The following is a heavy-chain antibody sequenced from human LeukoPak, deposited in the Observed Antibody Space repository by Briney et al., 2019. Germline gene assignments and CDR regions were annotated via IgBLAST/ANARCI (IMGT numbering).Heavy chain of an antibody. CDR2: IYYSGSP. V-gene: IGHV4-39*07. D-gene: IGHD3-10*01. CDR3: ARDRWFGELDYYYYYMDV. CDR1: GGSISSSSYY. J-gene: IGHJ6*03. Sequence: SETLSLTCTVSGGSISSSSYYWGWIRQPPGKGLEWIGSIYYSGSPYYDPSLKSRVTISVDTSKNQFSLKLSSVTAADTAVYYCARDRWFGELDYYYYYMDVWGKGTTVTVSS.